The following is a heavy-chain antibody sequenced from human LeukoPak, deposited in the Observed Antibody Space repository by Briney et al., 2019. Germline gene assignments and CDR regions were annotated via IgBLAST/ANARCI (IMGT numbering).Heavy chain of an antibody. CDR3: ARAGWFGELFPFDY. D-gene: IGHD3-10*01. J-gene: IGHJ4*02. V-gene: IGHV3-7*01. CDR1: GFTFSSYW. CDR2: IKQDGSEK. Sequence: AGGSLRLSCAASGFTFSSYWMSWVRQAPGKGLEWVANIKQDGSEKYYVDSVKGRFTISRDNAKNSLYLQMNSLRAEDTAVYYCARAGWFGELFPFDYWGQGTLVTVSS.